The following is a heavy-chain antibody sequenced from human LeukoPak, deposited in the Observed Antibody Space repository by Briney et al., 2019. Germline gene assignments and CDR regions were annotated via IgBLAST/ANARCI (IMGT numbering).Heavy chain of an antibody. J-gene: IGHJ4*02. CDR1: GGSFSGYY. Sequence: SETLSLTCAVYGGSFSGYYWSWIRQPPGKGLEWIGEINHSGSTNYNPSLKSRVTISVDTSKNQFSLKLSSVTAADTAVYYCASPKGLMKRAPFDYWGQGTLVTVSS. V-gene: IGHV4-34*01. D-gene: IGHD2-8*01. CDR2: INHSGST. CDR3: ASPKGLMKRAPFDY.